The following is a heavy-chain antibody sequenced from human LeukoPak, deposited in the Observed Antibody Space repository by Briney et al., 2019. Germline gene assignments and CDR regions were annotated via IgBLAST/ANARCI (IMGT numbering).Heavy chain of an antibody. J-gene: IGHJ5*02. Sequence: SETLSLTCTVSGGSISSYYWSWIRQPPGKGLEGIGYIYYSGSTNYNPSLKSRITISVDTSKNQFSLKLSSVTAADTAVYYCARVGRYYYDSSGYYRKGWFDPWGQGTLVTVSS. CDR3: ARVGRYYYDSSGYYRKGWFDP. CDR1: GGSISSYY. D-gene: IGHD3-22*01. CDR2: IYYSGST. V-gene: IGHV4-59*01.